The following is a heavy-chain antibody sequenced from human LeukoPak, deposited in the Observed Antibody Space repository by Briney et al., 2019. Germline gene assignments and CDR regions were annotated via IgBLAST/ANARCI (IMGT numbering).Heavy chain of an antibody. Sequence: GESLKISCKGSGYSFTSYWIGWVRQMPGKGLEWMGIIYPGDSDTRYSPSFQGQVTISADKSISTAYLQWSSLKASDTAMYYCARSPLDSSGYYYYFDYWGQGTLVTVSS. V-gene: IGHV5-51*01. D-gene: IGHD3-22*01. CDR1: GYSFTSYW. CDR3: ARSPLDSSGYYYYFDY. CDR2: IYPGDSDT. J-gene: IGHJ4*02.